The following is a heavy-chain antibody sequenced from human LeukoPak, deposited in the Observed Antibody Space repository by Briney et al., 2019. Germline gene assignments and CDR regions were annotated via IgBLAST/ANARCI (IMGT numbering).Heavy chain of an antibody. D-gene: IGHD6-19*01. CDR2: IYPGDSDT. Sequence: GESLKISFKGSGYSFTSYWIGWVRQMPGKGLEWMGIIYPGDSDTRYSPSFQGQVTISADKSITTAYLQWSSLKASDTAMYYCARSVSSAWPNWFDPWGQGSLVTVSS. CDR1: GYSFTSYW. V-gene: IGHV5-51*01. CDR3: ARSVSSAWPNWFDP. J-gene: IGHJ5*02.